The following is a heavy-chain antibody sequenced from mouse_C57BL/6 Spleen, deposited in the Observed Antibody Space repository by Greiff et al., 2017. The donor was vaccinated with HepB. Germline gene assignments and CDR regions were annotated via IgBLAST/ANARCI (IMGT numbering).Heavy chain of an antibody. V-gene: IGHV1-59*01. J-gene: IGHJ2*01. Sequence: QVQLKQPGAELVRPGTSVKLSCKASGYTFTSYWMHWVKQRPGQGLEWIGVIDPSDSYTNYNQKFKGKATLTVDTSSSTAYMQLSSLTSEDSAVYYCARSTTVVFDYWGQGTTLTVSS. CDR3: ARSTTVVFDY. CDR2: IDPSDSYT. CDR1: GYTFTSYW. D-gene: IGHD1-1*01.